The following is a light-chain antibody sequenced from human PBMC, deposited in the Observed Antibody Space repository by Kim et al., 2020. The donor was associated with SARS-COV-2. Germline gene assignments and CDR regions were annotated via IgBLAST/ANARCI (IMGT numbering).Light chain of an antibody. J-gene: IGLJ2*01. CDR2: GKN. CDR3: NSRDSSGNHVV. V-gene: IGLV3-19*01. CDR1: SLRSYY. Sequence: ALGQTVRITCQRDSLRSYYASWYQQKPGQAPVLVIYGKNNRPPGIPDRFSGSSSGNTSSLTITGAQAEDEADYYCNSRDSSGNHVVFGGGTQLTVL.